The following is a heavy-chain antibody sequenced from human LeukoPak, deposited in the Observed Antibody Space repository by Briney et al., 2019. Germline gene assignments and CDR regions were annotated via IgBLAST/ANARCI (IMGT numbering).Heavy chain of an antibody. Sequence: GGSLRLPCAASGFTFSSYEMNWVRQAPGKGLEWVSYISSSGSTIYYADSVKGRFTISRDNAKNSLYLQMNSLRAEDTAVYYCARDSSGWEYAFDIWGQGTMVTVSS. V-gene: IGHV3-48*03. J-gene: IGHJ3*02. CDR1: GFTFSSYE. D-gene: IGHD6-19*01. CDR2: ISSSGSTI. CDR3: ARDSSGWEYAFDI.